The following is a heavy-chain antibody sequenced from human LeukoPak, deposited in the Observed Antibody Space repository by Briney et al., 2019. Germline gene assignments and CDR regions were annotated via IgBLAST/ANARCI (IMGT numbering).Heavy chain of an antibody. D-gene: IGHD1-26*01. CDR2: IYYSGST. Sequence: SETLSLTCTVSGGSISSGDYYWSWIRQPPGKGLEWIGYIYYSGSTYYNPSLKSRVTISVDTSKNQFSLKLSSATAADTAVYYCARVLWELPELHFDYWGQGTLVTVSS. J-gene: IGHJ4*02. V-gene: IGHV4-30-4*01. CDR3: ARVLWELPELHFDY. CDR1: GGSISSGDYY.